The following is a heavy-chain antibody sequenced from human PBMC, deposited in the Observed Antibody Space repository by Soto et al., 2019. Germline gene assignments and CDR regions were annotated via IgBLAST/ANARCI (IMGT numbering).Heavy chain of an antibody. D-gene: IGHD1-26*01. V-gene: IGHV3-30*18. Sequence: QVQLVESGGGVVQPGRSLRLSCAASGFTFNTYGMHWVRQAPGKGLEWVAIMSHDGSNKYYADSVKGRFTISRDNSKNSLSLQMDSLRTEDTAIYYCVKEMPPHWDYDHWGQGTLVTVSS. CDR1: GFTFNTYG. J-gene: IGHJ5*02. CDR2: MSHDGSNK. CDR3: VKEMPPHWDYDH.